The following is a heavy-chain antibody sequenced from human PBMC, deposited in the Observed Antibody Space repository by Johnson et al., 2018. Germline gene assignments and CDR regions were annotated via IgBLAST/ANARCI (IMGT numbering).Heavy chain of an antibody. V-gene: IGHV3-74*02. Sequence: VQLVESGGGVVQPGRSLRLSCAASGFTFSSYWMHWVRQAPGKGPVWVSRIHSDGSSTTSADSVKGRFTISRDNAKNTLSLTYTPSPTHPPPPPHSHTHTSTCTRTIPSGHTHF. CDR3: HTHTSTCTRTIPSGHTHF. CDR1: GFTFSSYW. J-gene: IGHJ1*01. D-gene: IGHD5-24*01. CDR2: IHSDGSST.